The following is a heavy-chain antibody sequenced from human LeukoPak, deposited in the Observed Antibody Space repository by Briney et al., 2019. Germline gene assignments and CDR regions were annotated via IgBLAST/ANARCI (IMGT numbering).Heavy chain of an antibody. CDR2: IYYSGST. J-gene: IGHJ5*02. CDR1: GGSISSYY. V-gene: IGHV4-59*08. CDR3: ARHGIRPAAIRGWFDP. D-gene: IGHD2-2*01. Sequence: PSETLSLTCTVSGGSISSYYWSWIRQPPGKGLEWVGYIYYSGSTNYNPSLKSRVTISVDTSKNQFSLKLSSVTAADTAVYYCARHGIRPAAIRGWFDPWGQGTLVTVSS.